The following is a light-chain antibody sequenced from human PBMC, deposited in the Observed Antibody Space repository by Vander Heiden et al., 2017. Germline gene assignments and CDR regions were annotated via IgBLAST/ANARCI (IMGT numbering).Light chain of an antibody. CDR3: QQSYSTPLFT. CDR2: AAA. J-gene: IGKJ3*01. Sequence: LQITQSPSSLSASVRDRVTITCRESQSISRYLNWYQQKPGKAPKLLIYAAASLQGAVPSRFSGSGSGTDFTLTISSLQPEDFATYYCQQSYSTPLFTFGPGTKVEIK. CDR1: QSISRY. V-gene: IGKV1-39*01.